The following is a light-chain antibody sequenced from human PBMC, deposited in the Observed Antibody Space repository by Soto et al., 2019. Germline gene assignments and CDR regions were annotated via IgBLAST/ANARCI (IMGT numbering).Light chain of an antibody. V-gene: IGKV3-15*01. CDR3: EAYNNCPGT. J-gene: IGKJ3*01. CDR1: QSVSSN. CDR2: GAA. Sequence: EIVMTQSPATLSVSPGERATLSCRASQSVSSNLAWYQQKPGQAPRLLIYGAATRATGIPARFSGRGSWTDFTLTISTLQSENWAVSYCEAYNNCPGTFGPGTKVDIK.